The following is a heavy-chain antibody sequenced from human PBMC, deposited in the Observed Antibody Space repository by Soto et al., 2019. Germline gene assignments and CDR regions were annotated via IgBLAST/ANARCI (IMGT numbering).Heavy chain of an antibody. CDR2: IIPIFGTA. D-gene: IGHD3-3*01. Sequence: SVKVSCKASGGTFSSYAISWVRQAPGQGLEWMGGIIPIFGTANYAQKFQGRVTITADESTSTAYMELSSLRSEDTAVYYCARQKYDFLSGLYYYYGMDVSGQGTTVTVS. J-gene: IGHJ6*02. CDR3: ARQKYDFLSGLYYYYGMDV. CDR1: GGTFSSYA. V-gene: IGHV1-69*13.